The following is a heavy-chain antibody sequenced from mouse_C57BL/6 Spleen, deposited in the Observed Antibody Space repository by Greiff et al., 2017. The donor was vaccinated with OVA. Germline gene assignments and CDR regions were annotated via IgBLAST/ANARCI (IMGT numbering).Heavy chain of an antibody. V-gene: IGHV2-9-1*01. D-gene: IGHD2-3*01. CDR3: ARIPYDGYYHFDY. CDR1: GFSLTSYA. Sequence: VQGVESGPGLVAPSQSLSITCTVSGFSLTSYAISWVRQPPGKGLEWLGVIWTGGGTNYNSALKSRLSISKDNSKSQVFLKMNSLQTDDTARYYCARIPYDGYYHFDYWGQGTTLTVSS. CDR2: IWTGGGT. J-gene: IGHJ2*01.